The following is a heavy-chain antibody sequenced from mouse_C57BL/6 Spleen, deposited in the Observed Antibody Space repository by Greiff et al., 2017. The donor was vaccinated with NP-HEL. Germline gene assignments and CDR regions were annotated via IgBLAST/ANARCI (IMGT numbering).Heavy chain of an antibody. J-gene: IGHJ2*01. V-gene: IGHV5-17*01. CDR3: ARDYGSSGDYFDY. Sequence: EVKLVESGGGLVKPGGSLKLSCAASGFTFSDYGMHWVRQAPEKGLEWVAYISSGSSTIYYADTVKGRFTISRDNAKNTLFLQMTSLRSEDTAMYYCARDYGSSGDYFDYWGQGTTLTVSS. D-gene: IGHD1-1*01. CDR1: GFTFSDYG. CDR2: ISSGSSTI.